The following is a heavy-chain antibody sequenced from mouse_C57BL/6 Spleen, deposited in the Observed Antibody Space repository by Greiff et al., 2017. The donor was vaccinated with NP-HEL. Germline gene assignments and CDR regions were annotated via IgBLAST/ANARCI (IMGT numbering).Heavy chain of an antibody. CDR2: IRSKSNNYAT. D-gene: IGHD2-3*01. J-gene: IGHJ4*01. CDR3: VRRYDGYYDYAMDY. CDR1: GFSFNTYA. V-gene: IGHV10-1*01. Sequence: DVMLVESGGGLVQPKGSLKLSCAASGFSFNTYAMNWVRQAPGKGLEWVARIRSKSNNYATYYADSVKDRFTISRDDSESMLYLQMNNLKTEDTAMYYCVRRYDGYYDYAMDYWGQGTSVTVSS.